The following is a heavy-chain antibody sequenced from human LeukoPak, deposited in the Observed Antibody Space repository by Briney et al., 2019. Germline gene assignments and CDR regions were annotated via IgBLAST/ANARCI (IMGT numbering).Heavy chain of an antibody. CDR2: IWYDGNNK. CDR1: GFTFSSYG. J-gene: IGHJ3*02. V-gene: IGHV3-30*02. CDR3: AKDGLYGSSGAFDI. D-gene: IGHD6-6*01. Sequence: GGSLRLSCAASGFTFSSYGMHWVRQAPGKGLEWVALIWYDGNNKYYADSVKGRFTISRDNSKNTLYLQMNSLRAEDTAVYYCAKDGLYGSSGAFDIWGQGTMVTVSS.